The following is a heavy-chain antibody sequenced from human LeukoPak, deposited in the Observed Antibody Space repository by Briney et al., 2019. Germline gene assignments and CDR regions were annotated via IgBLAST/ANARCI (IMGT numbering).Heavy chain of an antibody. V-gene: IGHV4-59*05. CDR1: GGSISSYY. J-gene: IGHJ6*02. Sequence: PSETLSLTCTVSGGSISSYYWSWIRQPPGKGLEWIGSIYYSGSTYYNPSLKSRVTISVDTSKNQFSLKLSSVTAANTAVYYCARHQLRYGMDVWGQGTTVTVSS. CDR3: ARHQLRYGMDV. CDR2: IYYSGST.